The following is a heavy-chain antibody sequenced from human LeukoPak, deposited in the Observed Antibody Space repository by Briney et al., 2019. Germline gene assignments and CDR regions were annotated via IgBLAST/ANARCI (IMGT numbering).Heavy chain of an antibody. CDR3: AKDSGRGSYTYDC. CDR1: GFMFAGYA. V-gene: IGHV3-23*01. Sequence: GGSLRPSCAASGFMFAGYAMSWVRQAPGRGLEWVATIRASGGSTYLSDSVKGRFTISRDNSRKTLFLQLNSLRAEDTAIYYCAKDSGRGSYTYDCWGQGTLVTVSS. D-gene: IGHD1-26*01. CDR2: IRASGGST. J-gene: IGHJ4*02.